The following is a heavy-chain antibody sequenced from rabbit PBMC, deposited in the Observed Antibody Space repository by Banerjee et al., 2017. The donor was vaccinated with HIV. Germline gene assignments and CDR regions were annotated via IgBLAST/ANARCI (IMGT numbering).Heavy chain of an antibody. CDR2: IYAGSSNNA. D-gene: IGHD1-1*01. Sequence: QEQLVESGGGLVQPGGSLTLTCKASGFPFSNKAVMCWVRQAPGKGLEWIACIYAGSSNNAYSAPWAKGRFTISKTSSTTVTLQMTSLTAADTATYFCARDTSTSFSTYGMDLWGQGTLVTVS. J-gene: IGHJ6*01. CDR1: GFPFSNKAV. CDR3: ARDTSTSFSTYGMDL. V-gene: IGHV1S45*01.